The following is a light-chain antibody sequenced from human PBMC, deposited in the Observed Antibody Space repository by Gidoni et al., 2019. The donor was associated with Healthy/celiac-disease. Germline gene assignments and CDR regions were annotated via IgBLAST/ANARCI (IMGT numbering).Light chain of an antibody. Sequence: DIQMTQSPSSLSASVGDRVTITCRASQSISSYLNWYQQKPGKAPKLLIYAASSLQSGVPSRFSGSGSGTDFTLTISSRQPEDFATYYCQQSYSKGFTFGPGTKVDIK. CDR1: QSISSY. J-gene: IGKJ3*01. CDR3: QQSYSKGFT. CDR2: AAS. V-gene: IGKV1-39*01.